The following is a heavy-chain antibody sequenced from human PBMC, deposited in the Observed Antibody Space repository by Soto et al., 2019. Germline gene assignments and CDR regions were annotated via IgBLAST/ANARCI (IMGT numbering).Heavy chain of an antibody. Sequence: SETLSLTCAVYGGSFSGYYWSWIRQPPGKGLEWIGEINHSGSTNYNPSLKSRVTISVDTSKNQFSLKLSSVTAADTAVYYCARMGPSSSSLSSWFDPWGQGTLVTVSS. CDR2: INHSGST. V-gene: IGHV4-34*01. J-gene: IGHJ5*02. D-gene: IGHD6-6*01. CDR3: ARMGPSSSSLSSWFDP. CDR1: GGSFSGYY.